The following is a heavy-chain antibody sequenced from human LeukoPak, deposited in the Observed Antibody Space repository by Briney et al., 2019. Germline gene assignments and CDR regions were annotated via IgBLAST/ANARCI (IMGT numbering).Heavy chain of an antibody. CDR2: ISSSSSYI. V-gene: IGHV3-21*01. CDR3: ARLQRRDGYNFDY. Sequence: GGSLRLSCAASGFTFSSYSMNWVRQAPGKGLEWVSSISSSSSYIYYADSVKGRFTISRDNAKNSLYLQMNSLRAEDTAVYYCARLQRRDGYNFDYWGQGTLVTVSS. J-gene: IGHJ4*02. CDR1: GFTFSSYS. D-gene: IGHD5-24*01.